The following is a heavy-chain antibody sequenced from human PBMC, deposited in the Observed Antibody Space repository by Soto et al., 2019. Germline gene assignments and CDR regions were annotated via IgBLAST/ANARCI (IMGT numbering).Heavy chain of an antibody. CDR2: IRPNGGST. V-gene: IGHV1-2*02. CDR3: ARGSVASAAEPTGMDV. Sequence: ASVQVSCKASGYTFTAYYIHWVRQAPGQEFEWMGWIRPNGGSTDFAREFQGRFTMTWDTSISTAYMDLSSLRSDDTAVYYCARGSVASAAEPTGMDVWGQGTTVTVSS. J-gene: IGHJ6*02. D-gene: IGHD6-13*01. CDR1: GYTFTAYY.